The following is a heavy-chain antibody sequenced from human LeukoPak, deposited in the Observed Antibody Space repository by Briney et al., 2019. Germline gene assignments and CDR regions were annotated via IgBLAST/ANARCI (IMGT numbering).Heavy chain of an antibody. J-gene: IGHJ4*02. CDR2: INHSGST. V-gene: IGHV4-34*01. CDR1: GGSFSGYY. CDR3: ARGQVLRYYDSSGIIDY. D-gene: IGHD3-22*01. Sequence: PSETLSLTCAVYGGSFSGYYWIRQPPGKGLEWIGEINHSGSTNYNPSLKSRVTISVDTSKNQFSLKLSSMTAADTAVYYCARGQVLRYYDSSGIIDYWGQGTLVTVSS.